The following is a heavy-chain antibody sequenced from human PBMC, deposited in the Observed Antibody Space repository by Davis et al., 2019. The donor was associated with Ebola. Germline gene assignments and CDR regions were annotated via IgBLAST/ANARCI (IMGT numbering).Heavy chain of an antibody. CDR3: AKDNRNIWSEV. D-gene: IGHD2/OR15-2a*01. CDR2: LGTSADT. J-gene: IGHJ3*01. Sequence: GESLKISCAASGFVFRNYVMSWVRQAPGKGLEWVSTLGTSADTYYADSVKGRFTISRDNSKNTLYLQMNGLRAEDTAIYYCAKDNRNIWSEVWGQGTMVTVSS. V-gene: IGHV3-23*01. CDR1: GFVFRNYV.